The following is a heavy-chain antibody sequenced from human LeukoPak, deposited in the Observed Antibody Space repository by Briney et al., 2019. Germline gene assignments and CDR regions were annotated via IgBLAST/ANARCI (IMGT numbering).Heavy chain of an antibody. CDR3: ARQYYYDSSGYYYVGAFDI. V-gene: IGHV4-59*08. CDR2: IYYSGST. J-gene: IGHJ3*02. D-gene: IGHD3-22*01. Sequence: SETLSPTCTVSGGSISSYYWSWIRQPPGKGLEWIGYIYYSGSTNYNPSLKSRVTISVDTSKNQFSLKLSSVTAADTAVYYCARQYYYDSSGYYYVGAFDIWGQGTMVTVSS. CDR1: GGSISSYY.